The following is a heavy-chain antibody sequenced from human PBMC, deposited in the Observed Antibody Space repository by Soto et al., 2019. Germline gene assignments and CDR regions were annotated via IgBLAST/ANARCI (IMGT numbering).Heavy chain of an antibody. V-gene: IGHV4-30-4*08. CDR3: AREATLRYCSGGSCYSNWPHIFDP. D-gene: IGHD2-15*01. J-gene: IGHJ5*02. Sequence: PSETLSLTCTVSGGSISSSSYYWGWIRQPPGKGLEWIGYIYYSGSTYYNPSLKSRVTISVDRSKNQFSLKLSSVTAADTAVYYCAREATLRYCSGGSCYSNWPHIFDPWGQGTLVTVSS. CDR1: GGSISSSSYY. CDR2: IYYSGST.